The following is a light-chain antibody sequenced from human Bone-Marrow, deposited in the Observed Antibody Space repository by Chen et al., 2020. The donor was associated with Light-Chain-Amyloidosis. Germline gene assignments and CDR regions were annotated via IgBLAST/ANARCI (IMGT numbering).Light chain of an antibody. J-gene: IGLJ2*01. CDR1: DLPTKY. CDR2: RDT. V-gene: IGLV3-25*03. Sequence: YELTQPPSVSVSPGQTPRLTCSGDDLPTKYAYWYQQKPGQAPVLVIQRDTGRPSGFSERFSGSSSGTTATLTISGVQAEDEADYHCQSADSSGTYEVIFGGGTKLTVL. CDR3: QSADSSGTYEVI.